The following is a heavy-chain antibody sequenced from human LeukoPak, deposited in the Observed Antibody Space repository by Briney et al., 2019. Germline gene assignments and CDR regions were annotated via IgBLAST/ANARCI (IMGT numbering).Heavy chain of an antibody. D-gene: IGHD3-10*01. Sequence: SVKGRFTTSRDNSKNTLYLQMDRVRTEDTAVYYCVRGSRFGDPGDHWGQGTPVTVSS. V-gene: IGHV3-53*05. J-gene: IGHJ4*02. CDR3: VRGSRFGDPGDH.